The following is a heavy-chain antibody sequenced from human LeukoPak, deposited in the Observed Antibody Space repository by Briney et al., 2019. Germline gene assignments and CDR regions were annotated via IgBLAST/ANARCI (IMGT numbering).Heavy chain of an antibody. CDR3: ARGPVLLWFGEPGDAFDI. CDR1: GYTFTSYA. Sequence: ASVKVSCKASGYTFTSYAITWVRQAPGQGLEWMGWISVYSGNTHYAQKLQGRVTMTTDTSTTTAYMELRSLRSDDTAVYYCARGPVLLWFGEPGDAFDIWGQGTMVTVSS. D-gene: IGHD3-10*01. CDR2: ISVYSGNT. J-gene: IGHJ3*02. V-gene: IGHV1-18*01.